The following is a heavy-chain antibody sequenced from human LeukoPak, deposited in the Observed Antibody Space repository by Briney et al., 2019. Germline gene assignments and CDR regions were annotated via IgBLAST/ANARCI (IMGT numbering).Heavy chain of an antibody. D-gene: IGHD3-10*01. Sequence: GGSLRLSCAASGFTLSSYEMNWFRQAPGKGLEWVSYISSSGSTIYYADSVKGRFTISRDNAKNSLYLQMNSLRVEDMAVYYCARDLVVRGRWAWFDPRGQGTLVTVSS. J-gene: IGHJ5*02. CDR3: ARDLVVRGRWAWFDP. V-gene: IGHV3-48*03. CDR1: GFTLSSYE. CDR2: ISSSGSTI.